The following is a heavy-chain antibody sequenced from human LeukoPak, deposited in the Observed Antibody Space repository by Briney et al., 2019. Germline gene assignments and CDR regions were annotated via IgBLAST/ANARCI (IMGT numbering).Heavy chain of an antibody. J-gene: IGHJ3*02. D-gene: IGHD3-3*01. CDR1: GFSFSSYA. Sequence: PGGSLRLSCAASGFSFSSYAMSWVRQAPGKGLEWVAVISYDGSNKYYADSVKGRFTTSRDNSKNTLYLQMNSLRAEDTAVYYCARDRGITIFGVVSGNTFDIWGQGTMVTVSS. V-gene: IGHV3-30-3*01. CDR2: ISYDGSNK. CDR3: ARDRGITIFGVVSGNTFDI.